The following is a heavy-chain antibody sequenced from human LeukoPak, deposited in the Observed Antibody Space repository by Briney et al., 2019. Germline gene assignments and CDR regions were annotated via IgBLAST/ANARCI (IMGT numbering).Heavy chain of an antibody. CDR2: TSGSGGST. D-gene: IGHD2-2*02. V-gene: IGHV3-23*01. CDR3: AKGGSYCSSTSCYNMGYYGMDV. Sequence: GGSLRLSCAASGFTFSSYAMSWVRQAPGKGLEWVSATSGSGGSTYYADSVKGRFTISRDNSKNTLYLQMNSLRAEDTAVYYCAKGGSYCSSTSCYNMGYYGMDVWGQGTTVTVSS. J-gene: IGHJ6*02. CDR1: GFTFSSYA.